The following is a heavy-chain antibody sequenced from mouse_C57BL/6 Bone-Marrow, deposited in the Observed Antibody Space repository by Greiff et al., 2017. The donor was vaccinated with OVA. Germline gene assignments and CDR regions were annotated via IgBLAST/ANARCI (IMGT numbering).Heavy chain of an antibody. V-gene: IGHV1-54*01. CDR1: GYAFTNYL. J-gene: IGHJ4*01. Sequence: VQLQQSGAELVRPGTSVKVSCKASGYAFTNYLIEWVKQRPGQGLEWIGVINPGSGGPNYNEKFKGTATLTADTSSSTAYMQLSRLTSEDAAVYCCARWAFTTVTPGSMDYWFQGTAVTVSS. CDR2: INPGSGGP. CDR3: ARWAFTTVTPGSMDY. D-gene: IGHD1-1*01.